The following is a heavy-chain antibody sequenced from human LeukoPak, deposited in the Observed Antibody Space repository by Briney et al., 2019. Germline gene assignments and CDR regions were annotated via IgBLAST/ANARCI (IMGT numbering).Heavy chain of an antibody. CDR1: GFTLSTYA. J-gene: IGHJ4*02. D-gene: IGHD1-14*01. Sequence: GGSLRLSCAASGFTLSTYAMSWVRQAPGTGLEWGSAFGGGGNTYYADSVKGRFTISRDNSKNTLYLQMNSLRVEDTAVYYCARHWTGTKSFDYWGQGTLVTVSS. CDR3: ARHWTGTKSFDY. V-gene: IGHV3-23*01. CDR2: FGGGGNT.